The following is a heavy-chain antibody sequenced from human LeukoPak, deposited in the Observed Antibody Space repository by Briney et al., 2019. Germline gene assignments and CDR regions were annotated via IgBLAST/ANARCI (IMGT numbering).Heavy chain of an antibody. J-gene: IGHJ4*02. V-gene: IGHV1-2*06. CDR2: INPNNGGT. CDR1: GYTFTVYY. CDR3: ARESGSYHGNDY. D-gene: IGHD1-26*01. Sequence: ASVNVSFKASGYTFTVYYMHWVRQAPGQGLEWMGRINPNNGGTNCAQKFQGRVTMTGDTSISTAYMELNSLRSDDTAMYYCARESGSYHGNDYWGQGTLVTVSS.